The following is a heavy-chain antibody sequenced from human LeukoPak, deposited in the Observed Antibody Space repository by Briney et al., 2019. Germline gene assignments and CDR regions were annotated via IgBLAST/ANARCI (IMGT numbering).Heavy chain of an antibody. CDR3: ARAGMGEVWLSPYYYYGMDV. V-gene: IGHV1-18*01. Sequence: GASVKVSYKASGYTFTSYGISWVRQAPGQGLEWMGWISGYNGNTNYAQKLQGRVTMTTDTSTSTAYMELRSLRSDDTAVYYCARAGMGEVWLSPYYYYGMDVWGQGTTVTVSS. D-gene: IGHD3-16*01. J-gene: IGHJ6*02. CDR1: GYTFTSYG. CDR2: ISGYNGNT.